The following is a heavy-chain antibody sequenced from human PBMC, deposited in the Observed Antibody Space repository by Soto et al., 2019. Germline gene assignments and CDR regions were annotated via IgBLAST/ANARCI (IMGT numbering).Heavy chain of an antibody. J-gene: IGHJ4*02. CDR3: TKDVTGDIGADF. D-gene: IGHD2-21*02. CDR1: GFAFSNCA. Sequence: GGSLRLSCAASGFAFSNCAKSWVRQAPGKGLEWVSTIKTSGDTTFYADPVKGRFTTSRDDSKNTLYLQMNSLRAEDTATYYCTKDVTGDIGADFWGQGTPVTVSS. CDR2: IKTSGDTT. V-gene: IGHV3-23*05.